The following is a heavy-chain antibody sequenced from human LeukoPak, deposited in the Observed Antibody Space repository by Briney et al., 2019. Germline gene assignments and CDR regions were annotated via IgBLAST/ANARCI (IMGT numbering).Heavy chain of an antibody. D-gene: IGHD6-13*01. Sequence: GGSLGLSCAASGFTFSSSAMSWVRQVPGKGLEWVSGISSSGGSTNYADSVRGRFTISRDNSKNTLYVQMNSLRAEDTAVYYCARTLAAAGLDYWGQGTLVTVSS. V-gene: IGHV3-23*01. CDR2: ISSSGGST. CDR1: GFTFSSSA. J-gene: IGHJ4*02. CDR3: ARTLAAAGLDY.